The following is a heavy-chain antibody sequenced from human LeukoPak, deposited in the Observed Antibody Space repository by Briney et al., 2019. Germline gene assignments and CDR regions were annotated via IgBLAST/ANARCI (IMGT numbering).Heavy chain of an antibody. D-gene: IGHD3-9*01. CDR3: ARANPGLRYFDWLLPYSDY. CDR2: ISYDGSDK. V-gene: IGHV3-30*04. J-gene: IGHJ4*02. CDR1: GVTFSNYA. Sequence: GGSLRLSCAAPGVTFSNYAMHWVRQAPGKGLGWVAVISYDGSDKYSADSVKGRVTISRDNSKNTRYLQMNSLRAEDTAVYYCARANPGLRYFDWLLPYSDYWGQGTLVTVSS.